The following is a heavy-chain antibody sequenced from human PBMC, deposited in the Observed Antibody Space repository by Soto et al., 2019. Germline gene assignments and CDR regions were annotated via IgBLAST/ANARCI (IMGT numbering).Heavy chain of an antibody. Sequence: EVQLVESGGGLVQPGESLRLSCAASGFTFSSYWMPWVRQAPGKGLVWVSRINSDGSSTSYAGSVKGRFTISRDNAKNTLYLQMNSLRAEDTAVYYCVRTSLVVAAATREDYWGQGTLVTVSS. D-gene: IGHD2-15*01. CDR3: VRTSLVVAAATREDY. CDR1: GFTFSSYW. CDR2: INSDGSST. V-gene: IGHV3-74*01. J-gene: IGHJ4*02.